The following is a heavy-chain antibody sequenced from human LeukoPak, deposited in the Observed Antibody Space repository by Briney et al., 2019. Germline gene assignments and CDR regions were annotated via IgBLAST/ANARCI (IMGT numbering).Heavy chain of an antibody. D-gene: IGHD3-10*01. CDR1: GDAIRGYY. CDR2: IYYSGST. Sequence: SETLSLTCTVSGDAIRGYYWSWIRQPPGKGLEWIGYIYYSGSTNYNPSLKSRVTISVDTSKNQFSLRLSSVTAADTAVYYCARVSLSSGVPFDYWGQGTLVTVSS. V-gene: IGHV4-59*01. CDR3: ARVSLSSGVPFDY. J-gene: IGHJ4*02.